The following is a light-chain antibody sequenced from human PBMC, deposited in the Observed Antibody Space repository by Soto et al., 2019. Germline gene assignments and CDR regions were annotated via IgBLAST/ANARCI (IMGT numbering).Light chain of an antibody. CDR3: CSHVGGSSPQCV. CDR1: SNDVGGYNL. CDR2: EVN. Sequence: QSVLTQPASVSGSPGQSITISCTGTSNDVGGYNLVSWFQQHPGKAPKLMISEVNKRPSGVSNRFSGSKSANTASLTISGLQAEDEADYYCCSHVGGSSPQCVFGGGTKLTVI. J-gene: IGLJ3*02. V-gene: IGLV2-23*02.